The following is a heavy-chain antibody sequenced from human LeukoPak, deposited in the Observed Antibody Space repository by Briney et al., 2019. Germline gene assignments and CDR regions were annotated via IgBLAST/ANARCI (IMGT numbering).Heavy chain of an antibody. D-gene: IGHD3-9*01. CDR2: IYHSGST. CDR3: ARGDYDILTGYLNWFDP. V-gene: IGHV4-30-2*01. CDR1: GGSISSGGYS. Sequence: SETLSLTCAVSGGSISSGGYSWSWIRQPPGKGLEWIGYIYHSGSTYYNPSLKSRVTISVDRSKNQFSLKLGSVTAADTAVYYCARGDYDILTGYLNWFDPWGQGTLVTVSS. J-gene: IGHJ5*02.